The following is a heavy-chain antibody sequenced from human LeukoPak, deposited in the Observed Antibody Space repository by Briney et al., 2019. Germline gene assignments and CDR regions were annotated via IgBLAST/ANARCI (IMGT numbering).Heavy chain of an antibody. Sequence: SETLSLRCAVYGGSVSAYYWSWIRRPPGKRLGWIGEINHSGSTNQNPSLKSRVTISVDTSNHQFSLRLSSVTAADTAVYYCARMVRERHSFDIWGQGTMVTVSS. V-gene: IGHV4-34*01. D-gene: IGHD3-10*01. CDR3: ARMVRERHSFDI. J-gene: IGHJ3*02. CDR2: INHSGST. CDR1: GGSVSAYY.